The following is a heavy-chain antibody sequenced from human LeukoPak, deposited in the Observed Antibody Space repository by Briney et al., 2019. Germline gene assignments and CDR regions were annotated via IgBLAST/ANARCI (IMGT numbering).Heavy chain of an antibody. V-gene: IGHV3-33*01. J-gene: IGHJ4*02. D-gene: IGHD6-13*01. CDR1: GFTFSSYG. CDR3: AREYSSTWTSLDY. CDR2: IWFDGSNK. Sequence: GGSLRLSCAASGFTFSSYGMHWVRQAPGKGLEWVAVIWFDGSNKYYADSVKGRFTISRDNSKNTLYLQMNSLRAEDTAVYYCAREYSSTWTSLDYWGQGTLVTVSS.